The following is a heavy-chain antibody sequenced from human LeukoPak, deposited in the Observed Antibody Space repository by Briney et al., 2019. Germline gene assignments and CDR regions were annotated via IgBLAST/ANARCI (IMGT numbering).Heavy chain of an antibody. D-gene: IGHD4-17*01. CDR2: ISYDGSNK. V-gene: IGHV3-30*18. J-gene: IGHJ4*02. Sequence: GTSLRLSCAASGFTFSSYGMHWVRQAPGKGLEWVAVISYDGSNKYYADSVKGRFTISRDNSKNTLYLQMNSLRAEDTAVYYCAKDGVLYGDYGYFDYWGQGTLVTVSS. CDR1: GFTFSSYG. CDR3: AKDGVLYGDYGYFDY.